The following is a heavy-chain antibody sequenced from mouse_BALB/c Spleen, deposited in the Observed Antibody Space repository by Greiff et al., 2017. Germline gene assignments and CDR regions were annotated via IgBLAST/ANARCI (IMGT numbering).Heavy chain of an antibody. CDR2: INPYNGAT. V-gene: IGHV1-31*01. D-gene: IGHD1-1*01. CDR1: GYSFTGYY. CDR3: ARDYGSSYGDY. Sequence: VQLQQSGPELVKPGASVKISCKASGYSFTGYYMHWVKQSHVKSLEWIGRINPYNGATSYNQNFKDKASLTVDKSSSTAYMELHSLTSEDSAVYYCARDYGSSYGDYWGQGTSVTVSS. J-gene: IGHJ4*01.